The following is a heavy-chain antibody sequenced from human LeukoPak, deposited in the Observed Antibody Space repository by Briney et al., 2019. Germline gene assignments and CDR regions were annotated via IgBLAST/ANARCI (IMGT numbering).Heavy chain of an antibody. CDR1: GYTFTSYA. Sequence: GASVKVSCKASGYTFTSYAMNWVRQAPGQGLEWMGWINTNTGNPTYAQGFTGRFAFSLDTSVSTAYLQISSLKAEDTAVYYCAREEQSGGITIFGVANEDWFDPWGQGTLVTVSS. V-gene: IGHV7-4-1*02. CDR2: INTNTGNP. CDR3: AREEQSGGITIFGVANEDWFDP. D-gene: IGHD3-3*01. J-gene: IGHJ5*02.